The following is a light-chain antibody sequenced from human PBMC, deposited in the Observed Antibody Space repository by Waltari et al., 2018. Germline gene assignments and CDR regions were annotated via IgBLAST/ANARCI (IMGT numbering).Light chain of an antibody. CDR3: QSADSSGTYQGV. V-gene: IGLV3-25*03. CDR1: ALPNQY. CDR2: KDS. Sequence: SYELTQPPSVSVSPGQTARITCPGDALPNQYAYWSQQKPGQAPVLVIYKDSERPSGIPERFSGSSSGTTVTLTISGVQAEDEADYYCQSADSSGTYQGVFGGGTKLTVL. J-gene: IGLJ3*02.